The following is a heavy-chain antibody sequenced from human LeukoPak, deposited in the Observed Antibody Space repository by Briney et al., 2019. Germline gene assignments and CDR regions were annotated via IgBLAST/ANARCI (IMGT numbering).Heavy chain of an antibody. CDR1: GFTFSSHA. CDR3: AKELETTYYDFWSGLDY. Sequence: PGGSLRLSCVTSGFTFSSHAMSWVRQAPGRGLEWVSAISGSGGTTYYAGSVKGRFTISRDNSKSTLYLQMNSLRAEDTAVYYCAKELETTYYDFWSGLDYWGQGTLVTVSS. V-gene: IGHV3-23*01. J-gene: IGHJ4*02. D-gene: IGHD3-3*01. CDR2: ISGSGGTT.